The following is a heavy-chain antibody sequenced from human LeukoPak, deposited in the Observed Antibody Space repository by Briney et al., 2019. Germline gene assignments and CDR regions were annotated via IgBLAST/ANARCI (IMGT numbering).Heavy chain of an antibody. CDR2: IGWDSGRI. J-gene: IGHJ1*01. CDR1: GFTFSSYS. D-gene: IGHD6-19*01. Sequence: PGGSLRLSCAASGFTFSSYSMNWVRQAPGKGLEWVSGIGWDSGRIDYADSVKGRFTISRDNAKNSLYLQMNSLRAEDTAVYYCASVVGVAATGVEYFQHWGQGTLVTVSS. V-gene: IGHV3-48*04. CDR3: ASVVGVAATGVEYFQH.